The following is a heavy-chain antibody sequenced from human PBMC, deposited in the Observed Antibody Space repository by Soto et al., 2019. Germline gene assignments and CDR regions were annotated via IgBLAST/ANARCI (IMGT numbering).Heavy chain of an antibody. J-gene: IGHJ5*02. V-gene: IGHV4-30-4*01. CDR3: ARGTELELRGDWFDP. Sequence: QVQLQESGPGLVKPSQTLSLTCTVSGGSISSGDYYWSWIRQPPGKGLEWIGYIYYSGSTYYNPSLKSRVTISVDTSKNQFSLKLSSVTAADTAVYYCARGTELELRGDWFDPWGQGTLVTVSS. CDR1: GGSISSGDYY. CDR2: IYYSGST. D-gene: IGHD1-7*01.